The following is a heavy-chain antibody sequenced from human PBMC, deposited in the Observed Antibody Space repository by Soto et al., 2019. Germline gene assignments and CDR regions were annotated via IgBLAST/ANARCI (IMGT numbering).Heavy chain of an antibody. V-gene: IGHV4-31*03. Sequence: QVQLQESGPGLVKPSQTLSLTCTVSGCSISSGGYYWGWIRQHPGKGLEWIGYIYYGGSTYYNPSLTSRVTISVDTSKNQFSLKLRSVTAADTAVYYCEGIYSGSPGGTLRYWGQGTLVTVSS. J-gene: IGHJ4*02. CDR1: GCSISSGGYY. D-gene: IGHD1-26*01. CDR2: IYYGGST. CDR3: EGIYSGSPGGTLRY.